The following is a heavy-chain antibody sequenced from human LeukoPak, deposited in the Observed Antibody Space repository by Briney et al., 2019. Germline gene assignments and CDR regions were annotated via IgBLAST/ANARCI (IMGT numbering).Heavy chain of an antibody. CDR3: ARAEGPNYYGMDV. CDR2: IIPIFGTA. J-gene: IGHJ6*02. V-gene: IGHV1-69*13. Sequence: ASVTVSCKASGGTFSSYAISWVRQAPGQGLEWMGGIIPIFGTANYAQKFQGRVTITADESTSTAYMKLSSLRSEDTAVYYCARAEGPNYYGMDVWGQGTTVTVSS. CDR1: GGTFSSYA.